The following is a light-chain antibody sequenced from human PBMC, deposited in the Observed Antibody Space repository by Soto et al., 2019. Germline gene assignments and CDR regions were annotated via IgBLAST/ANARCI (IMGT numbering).Light chain of an antibody. V-gene: IGLV2-8*01. CDR2: EIN. Sequence: QSALTQPPSASGSPGQSVTISCTGTSSDVGGYNFVSWYQHHPGKAPKLMIYEINKRPSGVPDRFSGSKSGNTASLTVSGLHAEEEADYYCTSYAGSNNYVFGTGTKVTVL. CDR3: TSYAGSNNYV. CDR1: SSDVGGYNF. J-gene: IGLJ1*01.